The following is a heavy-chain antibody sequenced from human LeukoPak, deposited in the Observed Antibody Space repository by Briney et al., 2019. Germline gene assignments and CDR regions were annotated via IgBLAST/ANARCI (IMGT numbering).Heavy chain of an antibody. Sequence: ASVKVSCKVSGYTLTELSMHWVRQAPGKGLEWMGGFDPEDGKTIYAQKFQGRVTMTEDTSTDTAYMELSSLRSEDTAVYSCATGLLAAAGTHYYYAMDVWGQGTTVTVSS. CDR2: FDPEDGKT. CDR3: ATGLLAAAGTHYYYAMDV. V-gene: IGHV1-24*01. CDR1: GYTLTELS. J-gene: IGHJ6*02. D-gene: IGHD6-13*01.